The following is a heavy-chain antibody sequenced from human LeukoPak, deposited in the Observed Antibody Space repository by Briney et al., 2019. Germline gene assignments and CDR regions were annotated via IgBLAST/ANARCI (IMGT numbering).Heavy chain of an antibody. Sequence: PSETLSLTCTVSGYSITNNNWWGWIRQPPGKGLEWIGYIYYSGSAYYNASLKSRVTMSVDSSKNQFSLELSSVTAVDTAVYYCARNQAVAANGGAFDIWGQGTMVTVSS. D-gene: IGHD6-19*01. V-gene: IGHV4-28*01. J-gene: IGHJ3*02. CDR1: GYSITNNNW. CDR2: IYYSGSA. CDR3: ARNQAVAANGGAFDI.